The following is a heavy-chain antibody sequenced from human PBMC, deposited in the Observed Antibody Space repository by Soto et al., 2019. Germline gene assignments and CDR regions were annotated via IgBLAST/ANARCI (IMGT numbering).Heavy chain of an antibody. CDR3: TRDRTAITWYDY. J-gene: IGHJ4*02. CDR2: TYYRSKWYH. V-gene: IGHV6-1*01. Sequence: SQTLSLTCAISGDSVSSNSAAWNWIRQSPSRGLEWLGRTYYRSKWYHDYALSVKSRITINPDTSKNQFSLQLNSVTPEDTALYYCTRDRTAITWYDYWGQGTLVTVSS. CDR1: GDSVSSNSAA. D-gene: IGHD6-13*01.